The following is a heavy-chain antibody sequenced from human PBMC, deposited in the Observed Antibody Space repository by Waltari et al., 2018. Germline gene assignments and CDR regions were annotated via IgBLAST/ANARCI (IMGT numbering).Heavy chain of an antibody. CDR3: ARVRIAAAGTLDY. Sequence: QVQLQESGPGLVKPSQTLSLTCTVSGGSISSGSYYWSWIRQPAGKGLEWIGYIYTSESTNYHPSLKSRVTISVDTSKNQCSLKLSSVTAADTAVYYCARVRIAAAGTLDYWGQGTLVTVSS. D-gene: IGHD6-13*01. CDR1: GGSISSGSYY. CDR2: IYTSEST. J-gene: IGHJ4*02. V-gene: IGHV4-61*09.